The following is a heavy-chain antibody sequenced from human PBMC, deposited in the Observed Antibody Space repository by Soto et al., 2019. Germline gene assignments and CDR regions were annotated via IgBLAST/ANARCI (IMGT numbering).Heavy chain of an antibody. CDR3: ARQGIAAAGDHYYYYGMDV. J-gene: IGHJ6*02. V-gene: IGHV4-34*01. CDR2: INHSGST. Sequence: PSETLSLTCAVYGGSFSGYYWSWIRQPPGKGLEWIGEINHSGSTNYNPSLKSRVTISVDTSKNQFSLKLSSVTAADTAVYYCARQGIAAAGDHYYYYGMDVWGQGTTVTVSS. D-gene: IGHD6-13*01. CDR1: GGSFSGYY.